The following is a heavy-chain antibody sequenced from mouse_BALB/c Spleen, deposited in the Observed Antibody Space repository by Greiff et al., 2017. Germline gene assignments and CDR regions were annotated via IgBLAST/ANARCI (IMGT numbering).Heavy chain of an antibody. Sequence: VQVVESGAELVRPGSSVKISCKASGYAFSSYWMNWVKQRPGQGLEWSGQIYPGDGDTNYNGKFKGKATLTADKSSSTAYMQLSSLTSEDSAVYFCARGDGNYDYWGQGTTLTVSA. CDR1: GYAFSSYW. CDR3: ARGDGNYDY. V-gene: IGHV1-80*01. CDR2: IYPGDGDT. D-gene: IGHD2-1*01. J-gene: IGHJ2*01.